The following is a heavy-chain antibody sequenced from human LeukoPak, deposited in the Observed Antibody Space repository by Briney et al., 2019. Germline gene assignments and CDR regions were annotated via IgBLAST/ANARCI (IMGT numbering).Heavy chain of an antibody. Sequence: SETLSLTCTVSDGSISSYYWSWIRQPPGKGLEWIGHIYDSGSTNYNPSLKSRVTISVDTSKNQFSLNLTSVTAADTAVYYCASCSSTSCYSFDYWGQGTLVTVSS. D-gene: IGHD2-2*02. CDR1: DGSISSYY. J-gene: IGHJ4*02. CDR2: IYDSGST. V-gene: IGHV4-59*01. CDR3: ASCSSTSCYSFDY.